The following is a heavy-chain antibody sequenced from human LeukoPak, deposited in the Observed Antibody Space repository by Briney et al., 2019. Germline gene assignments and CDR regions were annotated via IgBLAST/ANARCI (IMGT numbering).Heavy chain of an antibody. CDR2: ISDSGDTT. J-gene: IGHJ4*03. D-gene: IGHD6-6*01. Sequence: GGSLRLSCVGSGFTFRSYGMGWVRQAPGKGLEWVSAISDSGDTTYYIDSVKGRFTISRDNARNTLYLQLNSLRGEDTAVYYCAKRAEYSNSSGGYFDYWGQGTLITVSS. V-gene: IGHV3-23*01. CDR3: AKRAEYSNSSGGYFDY. CDR1: GFTFRSYG.